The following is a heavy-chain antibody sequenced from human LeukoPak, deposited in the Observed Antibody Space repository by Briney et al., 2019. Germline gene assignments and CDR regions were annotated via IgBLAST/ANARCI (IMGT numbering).Heavy chain of an antibody. J-gene: IGHJ6*02. CDR1: GGSISSGSYY. V-gene: IGHV4-61*02. Sequence: SETLSLTCTVSGGSISSGSYYWSWIRQPAGKGLEWIGRIYTSGSTNYNPSLKSRVTISVDTSKNQFSLKLSSVTAADTAVYYCARDPYDSSGHYGMDVWGQGTTVTVSS. CDR2: IYTSGST. D-gene: IGHD3-22*01. CDR3: ARDPYDSSGHYGMDV.